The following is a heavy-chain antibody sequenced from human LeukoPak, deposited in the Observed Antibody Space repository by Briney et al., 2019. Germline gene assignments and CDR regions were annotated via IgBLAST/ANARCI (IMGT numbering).Heavy chain of an antibody. J-gene: IGHJ4*02. D-gene: IGHD6-19*01. CDR1: GYTFAGYY. Sequence: ASVKVSCKASGYTFAGYYMHWVRQAPGQGLEWMGWISPNSGGTNYAQKFQGRVTMTRDTSISTAYMELSSLRSDDTAVYYCARPTYSSAWNGDYWGQGTLVTVSS. CDR3: ARPTYSSAWNGDY. V-gene: IGHV1-2*02. CDR2: ISPNSGGT.